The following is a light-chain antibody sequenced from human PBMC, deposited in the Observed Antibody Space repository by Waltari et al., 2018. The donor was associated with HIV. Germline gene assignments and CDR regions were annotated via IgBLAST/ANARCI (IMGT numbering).Light chain of an antibody. Sequence: EIVMTQSPATLSVSPGERVTFSCRASQTVITNFAWYQQKPGQPPRLLIYGASTRASGIPARFTGGGSGSDFTLTINRLQSEDCGLYYCQQYNGWPRTFGQGTKV. CDR3: QQYNGWPRT. CDR2: GAS. J-gene: IGKJ1*01. V-gene: IGKV3-15*01. CDR1: QTVITN.